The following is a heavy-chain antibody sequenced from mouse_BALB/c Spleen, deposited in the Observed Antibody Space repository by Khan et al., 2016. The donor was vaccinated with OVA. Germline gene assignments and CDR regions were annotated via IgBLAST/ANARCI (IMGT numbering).Heavy chain of an antibody. V-gene: IGHV1S81*02. CDR1: GYTFTSYQ. J-gene: IGHJ3*01. D-gene: IGHD3-1*01. Sequence: QVQMQQSGAELVKTGASVKLSCKASGYTFTSYQMYWVKQRPGQGLEWIGEINPSNGGTNFNEKFKSKATLTVDKSSSTAFMQLSSLTSEDSAVYYCTRGGYGGFVYWGQGTLFTLSA. CDR3: TRGGYGGFVY. CDR2: INPSNGGT.